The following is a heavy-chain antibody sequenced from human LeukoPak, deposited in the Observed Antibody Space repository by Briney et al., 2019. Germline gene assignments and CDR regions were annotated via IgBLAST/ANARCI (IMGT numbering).Heavy chain of an antibody. D-gene: IGHD5-18*01. V-gene: IGHV1-18*04. CDR1: GYTFTSYG. J-gene: IGHJ5*02. CDR2: ISAYNGNT. CDR3: ARAKRKDTASTDWFDP. Sequence: RASVKVSCKASGYTFTSYGISWVRQAPGQGLEWMGWISAYNGNTNYAQKLQGRVTMTTDTSTSTAYMELRSLRSDDTAVYYCARAKRKDTASTDWFDPWGQGTLVTVSS.